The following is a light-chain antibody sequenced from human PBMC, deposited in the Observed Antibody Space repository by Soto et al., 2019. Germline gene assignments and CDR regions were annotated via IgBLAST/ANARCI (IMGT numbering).Light chain of an antibody. CDR1: SSDVGGYSY. Sequence: ALTQPASVSGSPGQSITISCTGTSSDVGGYSYVSWYQQHPGKAPKLMIYEVSNRPSGVSNRFSGSKSGNTASLTISGLQAEDEADYYCSSYTSSSRVFGTGTKVTVL. J-gene: IGLJ1*01. CDR2: EVS. CDR3: SSYTSSSRV. V-gene: IGLV2-14*01.